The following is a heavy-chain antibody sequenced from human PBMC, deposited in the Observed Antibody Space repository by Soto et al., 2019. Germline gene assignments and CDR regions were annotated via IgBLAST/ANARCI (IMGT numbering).Heavy chain of an antibody. D-gene: IGHD2-2*01. Sequence: GGSLRLCCAASGFTFNNYAMGWVRQASGKGLEWVSAITGSGSDTYSADSVKGRFTISRDNSKNTLYLQMNSLRAEDTAIYYCAKLGSSSWSPHYYFDYWGQGTLVTVSS. CDR1: GFTFNNYA. CDR2: ITGSGSDT. V-gene: IGHV3-23*01. J-gene: IGHJ4*02. CDR3: AKLGSSSWSPHYYFDY.